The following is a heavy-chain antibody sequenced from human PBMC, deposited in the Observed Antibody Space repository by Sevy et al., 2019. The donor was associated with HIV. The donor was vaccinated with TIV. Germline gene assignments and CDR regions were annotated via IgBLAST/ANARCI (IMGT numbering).Heavy chain of an antibody. D-gene: IGHD7-27*01. CDR1: GFTFDKSW. CDR3: AKEFWGPEY. CDR2: IKEDGSQK. Sequence: GGSLRLSCAASGFTFDKSWMTWARQAPGKGLEWVANIKEDGSQKNYVESLKGRFTISRDNAKNSLYLQMNSLRAEDTAVYYCAKEFWGPEYWGQGTLVTVSS. V-gene: IGHV3-7*01. J-gene: IGHJ4*02.